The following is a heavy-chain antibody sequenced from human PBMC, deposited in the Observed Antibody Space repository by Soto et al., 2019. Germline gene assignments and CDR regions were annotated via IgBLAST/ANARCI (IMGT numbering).Heavy chain of an antibody. J-gene: IGHJ3*02. D-gene: IGHD6-6*01. Sequence: QVQLVQSGAEVKKPGSSMKVSCKASGGTFSTYAINWVRQAPGQGLEWMGGIIPIFGTANYAHKFQGRVTITADKSTSTAYMELNSLRSEDTAVYYCARDRVREYYSTSSYGSWAFDIWGQGTMVTVSS. V-gene: IGHV1-69*06. CDR3: ARDRVREYYSTSSYGSWAFDI. CDR1: GGTFSTYA. CDR2: IIPIFGTA.